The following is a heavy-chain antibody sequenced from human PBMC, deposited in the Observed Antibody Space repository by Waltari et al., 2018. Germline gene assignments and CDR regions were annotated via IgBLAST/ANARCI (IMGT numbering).Heavy chain of an antibody. CDR3: ATSYSSGWYRRWTFDY. J-gene: IGHJ4*02. D-gene: IGHD6-19*01. CDR1: GLNFSSYG. V-gene: IGHV3-33*08. Sequence: QVQLVESGGGVVQPGRSLRLSCAASGLNFSSYGMHWVRQAPGKGLEWVALIWYDGSKEYYADSVKGRFTISRDNSRTTLYLQMNNLRAEDTAVYYCATSYSSGWYRRWTFDYGGQGTLVTVS. CDR2: IWYDGSKE.